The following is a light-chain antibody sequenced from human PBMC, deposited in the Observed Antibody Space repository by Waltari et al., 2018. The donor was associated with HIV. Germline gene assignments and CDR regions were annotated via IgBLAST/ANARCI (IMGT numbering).Light chain of an antibody. J-gene: IGKJ5*01. V-gene: IGKV3-11*01. CDR1: QSLSAF. CDR3: QQRSSWPLIT. Sequence: EIVLTQSPATLSLSPGERATLSCRASQSLSAFLAWYQQKPGQAPRLLIYDASNRATGIPARFSGRGSGTDFTLTISSLGPEDFGVYYCQQRSSWPLITFGQGTRLEIK. CDR2: DAS.